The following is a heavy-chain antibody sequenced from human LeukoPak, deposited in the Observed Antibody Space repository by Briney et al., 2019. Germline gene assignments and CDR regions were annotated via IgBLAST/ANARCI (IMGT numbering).Heavy chain of an antibody. Sequence: PGGSLRLSCAASGLTVSSSYMSWIRQAPGKGLEWVSHISGSSTYTNYADSVKGRFTISRDNANNSLYLQMNSLTAEDTAVFYCARVGSRGCYFDYWGQGTLVSVSS. D-gene: IGHD1-26*01. CDR3: ARVGSRGCYFDY. CDR1: GLTVSSSY. V-gene: IGHV3-11*05. CDR2: ISGSSTYT. J-gene: IGHJ4*02.